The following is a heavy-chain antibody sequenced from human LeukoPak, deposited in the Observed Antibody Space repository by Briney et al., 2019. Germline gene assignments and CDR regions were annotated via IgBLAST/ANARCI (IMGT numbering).Heavy chain of an antibody. D-gene: IGHD3-22*01. Sequence: GASVKVSCKASGYTFTGYYMHWVRQAPGQGLEWMGWINPNSGGTNYAQKFQGRVTMTRDTSISTAYMELSRLKSDDTAVYYCARSPDYYDSSGSMGVIYDYWGQGTLVTVSS. CDR2: INPNSGGT. J-gene: IGHJ4*02. CDR1: GYTFTGYY. V-gene: IGHV1-2*02. CDR3: ARSPDYYDSSGSMGVIYDY.